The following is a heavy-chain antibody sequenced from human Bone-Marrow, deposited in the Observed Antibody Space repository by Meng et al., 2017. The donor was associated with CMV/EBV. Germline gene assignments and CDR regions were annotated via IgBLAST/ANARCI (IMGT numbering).Heavy chain of an antibody. D-gene: IGHD1-26*01. CDR2: INWNGGST. CDR3: ARAPKWEPRAFDI. Sequence: GESLKISCAASGFTFDDYGMSWVRQAPGKGLEWVSGINWNGGSTGYADSVKGRFTISRDNAKNSLYLQMNSLRAEDTAVYYCARAPKWEPRAFDIWGQGTMVTVSS. CDR1: GFTFDDYG. V-gene: IGHV3-20*04. J-gene: IGHJ3*02.